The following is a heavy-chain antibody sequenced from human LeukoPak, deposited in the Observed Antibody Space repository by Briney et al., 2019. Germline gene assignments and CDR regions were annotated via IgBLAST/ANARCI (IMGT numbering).Heavy chain of an antibody. D-gene: IGHD3-10*01. J-gene: IGHJ3*02. CDR3: ARDISAVPGGAFDI. V-gene: IGHV3-48*04. CDR2: ISSSGSTI. Sequence: PGGSLRLSCAASGFTFSSYSMNWVRQAPGKGLEWVSYISSSGSTIYYADSVKGRFTISRDNAKNSLYLQMNSLRADDTAVYYCARDISAVPGGAFDIWGQGTLVTVS. CDR1: GFTFSSYS.